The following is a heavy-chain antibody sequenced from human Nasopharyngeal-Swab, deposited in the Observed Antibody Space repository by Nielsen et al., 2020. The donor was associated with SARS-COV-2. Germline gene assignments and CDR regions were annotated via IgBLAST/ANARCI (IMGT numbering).Heavy chain of an antibody. D-gene: IGHD3-16*01. J-gene: IGHJ6*02. CDR2: INPSGGST. V-gene: IGHV1-46*01. CDR1: GYTFTSYY. Sequence: ALVKVSCKASGYTFTSYYMHWVRQAPGQGLEWMGIINPSGGSTSYAQKFQGRVTMTRDTSTSTVYMELSSLRSEDTAVYYCAVAGGGILGTYYYYGMDVWGQGTTVTVSS. CDR3: AVAGGGILGTYYYYGMDV.